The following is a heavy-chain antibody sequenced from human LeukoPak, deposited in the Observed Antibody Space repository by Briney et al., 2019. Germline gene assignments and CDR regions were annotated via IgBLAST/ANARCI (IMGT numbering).Heavy chain of an antibody. V-gene: IGHV4-31*03. D-gene: IGHD2-15*01. CDR2: INYRGST. J-gene: IGHJ5*02. CDR1: GGSISSGGYY. CDR3: ARDLSSATRQLDL. Sequence: SETLSLTCTVSGGSISSGGYYWSWIRQHPGKRLEWIGFINYRGSTYYNPSLKSRITISVDTSKNQFSLKLSSLTAADTAVYYCARDLSSATRQLDLWGQGTLVTVSS.